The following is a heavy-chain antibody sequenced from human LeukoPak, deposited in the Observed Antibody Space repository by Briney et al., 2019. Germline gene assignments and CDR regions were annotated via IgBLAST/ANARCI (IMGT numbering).Heavy chain of an antibody. J-gene: IGHJ5*02. D-gene: IGHD2-2*01. V-gene: IGHV1-18*01. CDR3: ARDCSTSCYWFDP. Sequence: AASVKVSCKASGYTFTTYGISWVRQAPGQGLEWMGWISGYDGNTKYAQKLQGRVTMTTDTSTSTAYMELRSLRSDDTAVYYCARDCSTSCYWFDPWGQGTLVTVAS. CDR2: ISGYDGNT. CDR1: GYTFTTYG.